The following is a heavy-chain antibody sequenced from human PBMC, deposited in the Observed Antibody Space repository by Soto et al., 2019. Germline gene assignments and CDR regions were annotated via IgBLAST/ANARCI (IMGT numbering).Heavy chain of an antibody. V-gene: IGHV4-39*01. J-gene: IGHJ4*02. D-gene: IGHD2-8*01. CDR1: GGSISSYD. CDR2: IYYSAST. CDR3: ARQDIVLMVYANDY. Sequence: SETLSLTCTVSGGSISSYDWRWIRQPPGKGLEWIGSIYYSASTYYNPSLKSRVTISVDTSKNQFSLKLSSVTAADTAVYYCARQDIVLMVYANDYWGQGTLVTVSS.